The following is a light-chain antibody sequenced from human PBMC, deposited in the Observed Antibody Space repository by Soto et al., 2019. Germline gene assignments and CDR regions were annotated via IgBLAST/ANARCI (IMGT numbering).Light chain of an antibody. CDR3: QQVNSYPPLT. Sequence: DIQMTQSPFTLSASVGDRVTITCRASQSISSLLAWYQQKPGKPPKVLIYKASSLQSGVPSRFSGSGSGTEFTLTISSLQPDDFATYYCQQVNSYPPLTFGPGTKVDIK. CDR2: KAS. CDR1: QSISSL. V-gene: IGKV1-5*03. J-gene: IGKJ3*01.